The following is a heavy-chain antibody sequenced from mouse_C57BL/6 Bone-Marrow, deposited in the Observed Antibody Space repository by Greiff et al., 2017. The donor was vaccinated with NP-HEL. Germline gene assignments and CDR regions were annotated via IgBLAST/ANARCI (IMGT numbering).Heavy chain of an antibody. CDR1: GYTFTNYW. V-gene: IGHV1-63*01. CDR2: IYPGGGYT. CDR3: ARRGFGRGFAD. Sequence: QVQLQPSGAELVRPGTSVKMSCKASGYTFTNYWLGWAKQRPGHGLEWIGDIYPGGGYTNYNEKFKGKATLTEDKSSSTAYMQFSRLTSEDAAIYYYARRGFGRGFADWGQGTLVTVSA. J-gene: IGHJ3*01.